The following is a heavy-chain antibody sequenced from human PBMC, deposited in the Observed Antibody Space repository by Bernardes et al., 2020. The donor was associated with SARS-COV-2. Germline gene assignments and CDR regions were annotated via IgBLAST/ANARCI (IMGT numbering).Heavy chain of an antibody. CDR2: IISSGSTI. V-gene: IGHV3-48*03. CDR3: ARTGQTKYSSGWYTGGLDY. J-gene: IGHJ4*02. CDR1: GFTFSSYE. Sequence: AGSLRLSCAASGFTFSSYEMNWVRQAPGKGLEWVSYIISSGSTIYYADSVKGRFTISRDNAKNSLYLQMNSLRAEDTAVYYFARTGQTKYSSGWYTGGLDYWGQGTLVTVSS. D-gene: IGHD6-19*01.